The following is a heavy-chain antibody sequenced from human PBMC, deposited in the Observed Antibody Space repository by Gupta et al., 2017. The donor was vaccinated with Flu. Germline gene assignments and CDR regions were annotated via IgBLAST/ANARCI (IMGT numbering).Heavy chain of an antibody. J-gene: IGHJ3*02. CDR1: ENIFGNYW. D-gene: IGHD6-19*01. V-gene: IGHV5-10-1*01. CDR2: IDPRDSYT. CDR3: ATHKGRWLDASDI. Sequence: EVQLVQSASEVRKPGESLRISCKGSENIFGNYWINWVRQMPGRGLEWMGRIDPRDSYTNYSPSFEGHVTLSFDEHTNTAFLQWTGLRAWDTAMYYCATHKGRWLDASDIWGQGTMVTVSS.